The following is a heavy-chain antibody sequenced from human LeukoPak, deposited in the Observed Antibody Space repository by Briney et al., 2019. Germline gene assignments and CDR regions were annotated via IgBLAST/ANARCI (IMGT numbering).Heavy chain of an antibody. Sequence: SVKVSCKASGGTFSSYATSWVRQAPGQGLEWMGGIIPIFGTANYAQKFQGRVTITADESTSTAYMELSSLRSEDTAVYYCARDLSGSYYNGVNWFDPWGQGTLVTVSS. V-gene: IGHV1-69*13. D-gene: IGHD3-10*01. J-gene: IGHJ5*02. CDR1: GGTFSSYA. CDR3: ARDLSGSYYNGVNWFDP. CDR2: IIPIFGTA.